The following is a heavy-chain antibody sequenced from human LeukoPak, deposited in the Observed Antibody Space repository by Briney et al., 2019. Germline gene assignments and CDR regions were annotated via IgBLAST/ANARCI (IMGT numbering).Heavy chain of an antibody. CDR1: GFSFSSNW. Sequence: PGGSLRLSCGASGFSFSSNWMSWVRQAPGRGLEWVANIKQDGSEKHYVDSVKGRFTISRDNGKNSLYLQMNSLRAEDTAVYYGARDWGDGEQKGDYWGQGTLVTVSS. D-gene: IGHD5-24*01. CDR3: ARDWGDGEQKGDY. V-gene: IGHV3-7*03. J-gene: IGHJ4*02. CDR2: IKQDGSEK.